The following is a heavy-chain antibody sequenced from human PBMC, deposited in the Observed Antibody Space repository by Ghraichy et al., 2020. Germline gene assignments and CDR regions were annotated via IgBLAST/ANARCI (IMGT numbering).Heavy chain of an antibody. CDR3: ARGAGGSWNWFDP. CDR2: INHSGST. J-gene: IGHJ5*02. Sequence: ETLSLTCAVYGGSFSGYYWSWIRQPPGKGPEWIGEINHSGSTNYNLSLKSRVTISVDTSKNQFSLKLSSVTAADTAVYYCARGAGGSWNWFDPWGQGTLVTVSS. CDR1: GGSFSGYY. V-gene: IGHV4-34*01. D-gene: IGHD2-8*02.